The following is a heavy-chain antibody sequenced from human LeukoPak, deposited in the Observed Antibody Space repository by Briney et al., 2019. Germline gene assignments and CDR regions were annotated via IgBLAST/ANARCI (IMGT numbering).Heavy chain of an antibody. J-gene: IGHJ5*02. Sequence: GGSLRLSCAASGFTFDDYGMSWVRQAPGKGLEWVSGINWNGGSTGYADSVKGRFTTSRDNAKNSLYLQMNSLRAEDTALYYCARDLTMVRGVIEGWFDPWGQGTLVTVSS. V-gene: IGHV3-20*04. D-gene: IGHD3-10*01. CDR2: INWNGGST. CDR3: ARDLTMVRGVIEGWFDP. CDR1: GFTFDDYG.